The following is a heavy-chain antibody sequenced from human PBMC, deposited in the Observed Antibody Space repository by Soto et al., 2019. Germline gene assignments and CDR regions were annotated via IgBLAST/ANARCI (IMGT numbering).Heavy chain of an antibody. CDR1: GGSISSYY. V-gene: IGHV4-59*01. CDR3: ARERYSSGWYNYFDP. J-gene: IGHJ5*02. Sequence: QVQLQESGPGLVKASETLSLTCTVSGGSISSYYWNWFRQSPGKGLEWIGNIHYSGRTNYNPSLQSRVTISVDTSGNHFSLELSSVTAADTAVYYCARERYSSGWYNYFDPWGQGTLVTVSS. D-gene: IGHD6-19*01. CDR2: IHYSGRT.